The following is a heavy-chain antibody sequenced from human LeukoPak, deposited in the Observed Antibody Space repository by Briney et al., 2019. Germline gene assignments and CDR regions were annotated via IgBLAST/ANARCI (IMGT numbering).Heavy chain of an antibody. J-gene: IGHJ4*02. Sequence: KPSETLSLTCTVSGGSIRGYYWSWIRQPPGKGLEWIGYTYYSGSTNYNPSLKSRVTISVDTSKNQLSLKLSSVTAADTAVYYCARHRHYGSSGYYYLDYWGQGALITVSS. CDR3: ARHRHYGSSGYYYLDY. CDR2: TYYSGST. CDR1: GGSIRGYY. V-gene: IGHV4-59*08. D-gene: IGHD3-22*01.